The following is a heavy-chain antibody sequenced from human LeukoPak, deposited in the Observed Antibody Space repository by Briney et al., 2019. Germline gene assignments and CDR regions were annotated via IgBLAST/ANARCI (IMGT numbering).Heavy chain of an antibody. CDR2: ISYDGSSK. J-gene: IGHJ4*02. V-gene: IGHV3-30*18. CDR3: AKDLMVRGVQAYYFDY. D-gene: IGHD3-10*01. CDR1: GFTFSSYG. Sequence: GGSLRLSCAASGFTFSSYGMHWVRQAPGKGLEWVAVISYDGSSKYYADSVKGRFTISRDNSKNTLYLQTNSLRAEDTAVYYCAKDLMVRGVQAYYFDYWGQGTLVTVSS.